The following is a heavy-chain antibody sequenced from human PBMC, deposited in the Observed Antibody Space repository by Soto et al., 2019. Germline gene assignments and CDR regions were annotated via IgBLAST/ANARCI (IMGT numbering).Heavy chain of an antibody. J-gene: IGHJ4*02. CDR1: GFTFSRYG. Sequence: PGGSLRLSCAASGFTFSRYGMHWVRQAPGKGLEWVAVISYDGSNKYYADSVKGRFTISRDNSKNTLYLQMNSLRAEDTAVYYCAKNGPSKGGGYSQYWAPDYWGQGTLVTVSS. V-gene: IGHV3-30*18. CDR2: ISYDGSNK. CDR3: AKNGPSKGGGYSQYWAPDY. D-gene: IGHD5-18*01.